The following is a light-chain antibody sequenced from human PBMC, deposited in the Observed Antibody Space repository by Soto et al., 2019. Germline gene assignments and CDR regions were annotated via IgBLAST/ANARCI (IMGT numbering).Light chain of an antibody. J-gene: IGKJ5*01. V-gene: IGKV3-11*01. Sequence: EIVLTQSPATLSLSPGERATLSCRASQRVSSYLAWYQQKPGQAPRLLISDASNRATGIPARFSGSGSGTDFTLTISSLEPEDFAVYYCQQRRNWPPITFGQGTRLEIK. CDR1: QRVSSY. CDR2: DAS. CDR3: QQRRNWPPIT.